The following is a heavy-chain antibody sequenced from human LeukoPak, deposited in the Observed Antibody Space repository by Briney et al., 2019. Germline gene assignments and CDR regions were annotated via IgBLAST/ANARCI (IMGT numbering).Heavy chain of an antibody. Sequence: PSETLSLTCAVYGGSFSGYYWSWIRQPPGKGLEWIGEINHSGSTNYNPSLKSRVTISVDTSKNQFSLKLSSVTAADTAVYYCARSRPYGGYSGSWYVSYYYYYYMDVWGKGTTVTVSS. V-gene: IGHV4-34*01. J-gene: IGHJ6*03. CDR1: GGSFSGYY. CDR2: INHSGST. CDR3: ARSRPYGGYSGSWYVSYYYYYYMDV. D-gene: IGHD6-13*01.